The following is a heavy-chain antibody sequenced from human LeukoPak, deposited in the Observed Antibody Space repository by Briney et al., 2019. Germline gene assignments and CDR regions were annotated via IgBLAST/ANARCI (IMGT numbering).Heavy chain of an antibody. J-gene: IGHJ3*02. CDR2: IWYGGSNK. CDR3: ARLRITMESYAFDI. V-gene: IGHV3-33*08. CDR1: GFTFSSYG. D-gene: IGHD3-10*01. Sequence: GGSLRLSCAASGFTFSSYGMHWVRQAPGKGLEWVAVIWYGGSNKYYADSVKGRFTISRDNSKNTLYLQMNSLRAEDTAVYYCARLRITMESYAFDIWGQGTMVTVSS.